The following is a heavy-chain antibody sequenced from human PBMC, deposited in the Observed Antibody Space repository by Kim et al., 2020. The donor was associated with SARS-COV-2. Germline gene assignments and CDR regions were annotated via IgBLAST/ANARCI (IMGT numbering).Heavy chain of an antibody. D-gene: IGHD3-10*01. V-gene: IGHV1-3*01. Sequence: ASVKVSCKASGYTFTSYSIQWVRQAPGQGLEWMGWINGGNGNTRSSERFQNRVTFTRDISAATAYMDVSGLNSEDTATYYLARGRSSIYGSQNYSLYF. CDR3: ARGRSSIYGSQNYSLYF. CDR1: GYTFTSYS. J-gene: IGHJ4*01. CDR2: INGGNGNT.